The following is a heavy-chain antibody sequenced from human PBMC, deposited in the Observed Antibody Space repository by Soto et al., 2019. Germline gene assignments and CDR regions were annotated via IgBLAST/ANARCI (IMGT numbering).Heavy chain of an antibody. CDR1: GVSISSGGYS. Sequence: SETLSLTCAVSGVSISSGGYSLSWIRPPPGKGLEWIGYIYHSGSTNYNPSLKSRVTISVDKSKNQFSLKLSSVTAADTAVYYCARAREGVVTMGWFDPRGQGTLVTVS. CDR2: IYHSGST. D-gene: IGHD3-3*01. CDR3: ARAREGVVTMGWFDP. J-gene: IGHJ5*02. V-gene: IGHV4-30-2*01.